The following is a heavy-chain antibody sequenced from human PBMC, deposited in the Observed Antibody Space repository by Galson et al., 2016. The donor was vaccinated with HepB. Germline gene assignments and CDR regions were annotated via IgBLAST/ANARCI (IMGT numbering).Heavy chain of an antibody. Sequence: SVKVSCKAFGGSFSSHAISWVRQAPGQGLEWMGGIIPTADTAKYAQKFQGRVTITADESTTTNYMDVSSLRYEDTAVYYCARGLGYDDGMDVWGQGTTVSVSS. J-gene: IGHJ6*02. D-gene: IGHD5-12*01. V-gene: IGHV1-69*13. CDR1: GGSFSSHA. CDR3: ARGLGYDDGMDV. CDR2: IIPTADTA.